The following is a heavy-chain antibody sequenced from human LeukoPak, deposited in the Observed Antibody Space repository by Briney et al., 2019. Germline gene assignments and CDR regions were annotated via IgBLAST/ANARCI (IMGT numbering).Heavy chain of an antibody. CDR3: ARVRVTMVRGVIGINWFDP. V-gene: IGHV4-30-4*01. D-gene: IGHD3-10*01. CDR1: GGSISSGDYY. Sequence: PSQTLSLTCTVSGGSISSGDYYWSWIRQPPGKGLDWIGYIYYSGSTYYNPSLKSRVTISVDTSKNQFSLKLSSVTAADTAVYYCARVRVTMVRGVIGINWFDPWGQGTLVTVSS. J-gene: IGHJ5*02. CDR2: IYYSGST.